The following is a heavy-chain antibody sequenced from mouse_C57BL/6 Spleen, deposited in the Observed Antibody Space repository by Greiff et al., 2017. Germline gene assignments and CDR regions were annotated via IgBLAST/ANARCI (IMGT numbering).Heavy chain of an antibody. J-gene: IGHJ3*01. Sequence: QVQLQQPGAELVKPGASVKLSCKASGYTFTSYWMQWVKQRPGQGLEWIGEIDPSDSYTNYNQKFKGKATLTVDTSSSTAYMQLSSLTSEDSAGYYCARRGSLLYWFAYWGQGTLVTVSA. V-gene: IGHV1-50*01. CDR1: GYTFTSYW. CDR2: IDPSDSYT. D-gene: IGHD2-1*01. CDR3: ARRGSLLYWFAY.